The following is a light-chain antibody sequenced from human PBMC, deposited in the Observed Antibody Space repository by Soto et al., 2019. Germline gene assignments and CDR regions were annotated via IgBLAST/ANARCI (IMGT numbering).Light chain of an antibody. Sequence: TQMSQSPSTLSASVGDRVTITCRASRSISSWLAWYQQKPGKAPKLLIYKASSLESGVPARFSGSGSGTEFTLTINSLQSEDFAVYYCQQYNCWPALTFGGGTKVDIK. J-gene: IGKJ4*01. CDR3: QQYNCWPALT. V-gene: IGKV1-5*03. CDR1: RSISSW. CDR2: KAS.